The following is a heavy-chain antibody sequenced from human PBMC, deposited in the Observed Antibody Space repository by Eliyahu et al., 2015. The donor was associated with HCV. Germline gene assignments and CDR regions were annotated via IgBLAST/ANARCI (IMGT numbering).Heavy chain of an antibody. J-gene: IGHJ3*02. D-gene: IGHD6-6*01. CDR3: AREPSSSGAFDI. CDR1: GGXFXSYA. CDR2: IIPIFGTA. Sequence: QVQLVQSGAEVKKXGSSVKVSCKASGGXFXSYAISWVRQAXGQGLEWMGGIIPIFGTANYAQKFQGRVTITADESTSTAYMELSSLRSEDTAVYYCAREPSSSGAFDIWGQGTMVTVSS. V-gene: IGHV1-69*01.